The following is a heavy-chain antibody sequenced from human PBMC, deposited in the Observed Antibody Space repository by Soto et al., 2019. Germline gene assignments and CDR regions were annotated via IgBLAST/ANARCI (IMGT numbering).Heavy chain of an antibody. D-gene: IGHD4-17*01. Sequence: PSETLSLTCTVSGSSISSGGYYWSWIRQHPGKGLEWIGYIYYSGSTYYNPSLKSRVTISVDTSKNQFSLKLSSVTAADTAVYYCAREPTTVPLGAFDIWGQGTMVTVSS. V-gene: IGHV4-31*03. CDR3: AREPTTVPLGAFDI. CDR2: IYYSGST. J-gene: IGHJ3*02. CDR1: GSSISSGGYY.